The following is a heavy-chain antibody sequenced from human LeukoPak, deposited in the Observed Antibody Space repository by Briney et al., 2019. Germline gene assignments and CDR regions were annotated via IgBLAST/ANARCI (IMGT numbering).Heavy chain of an antibody. V-gene: IGHV3-49*04. J-gene: IGHJ5*02. Sequence: GGSLRLSCTASGFTFGDYAMSWVRQAPGKGLEWVGFIRSKAYGGTTEYAASVKGRFTISRDDSKSIAYLQMNSLETEDTAVYYCTRGYCSSTSCYEGDWFDPWGQGTLVTVSS. CDR3: TRGYCSSTSCYEGDWFDP. CDR1: GFTFGDYA. CDR2: IRSKAYGGTT. D-gene: IGHD2-2*01.